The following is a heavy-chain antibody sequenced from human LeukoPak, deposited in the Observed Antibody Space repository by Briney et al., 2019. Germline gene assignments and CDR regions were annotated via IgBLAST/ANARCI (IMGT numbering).Heavy chain of an antibody. Sequence: VASVKVCCTASGYTFTGYYMHWVRQAPGQGLEWMGWINPNSGGTNYAQKFQGRVTMTRDTSISTAYMELSRLRSDDAAVYYCARGRGLQLWGDNWGQGTLVTVSS. CDR2: INPNSGGT. CDR1: GYTFTGYY. D-gene: IGHD5-24*01. V-gene: IGHV1-2*02. CDR3: ARGRGLQLWGDN. J-gene: IGHJ4*02.